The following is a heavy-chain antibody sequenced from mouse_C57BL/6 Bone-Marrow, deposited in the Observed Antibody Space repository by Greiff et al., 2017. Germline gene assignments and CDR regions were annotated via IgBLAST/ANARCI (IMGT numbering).Heavy chain of an antibody. CDR3: ARLLPPFAY. D-gene: IGHD1-1*01. CDR2: INPSSGYT. V-gene: IGHV1-7*01. Sequence: QVQLQQSGAELAKPGASVKLSCKASGYTFTSYWMHWVKQRPGQGLEWIGYINPSSGYTKSNQKFKDKATLPADKSSSTAYMQLSSLTYEDSAVYYCARLLPPFAYWGQGTLVTVSA. J-gene: IGHJ3*01. CDR1: GYTFTSYW.